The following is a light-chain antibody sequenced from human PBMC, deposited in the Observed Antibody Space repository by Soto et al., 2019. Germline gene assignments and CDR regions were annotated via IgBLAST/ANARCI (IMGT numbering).Light chain of an antibody. Sequence: EIVLTQSPGTLSLSPGERATLPCRASQSVTSSYLAWYQQKPGQAPRLLIYDASSRATGIPDRFSGRGSGTDFTLTISRLEPEDFAVYYCQQYGSSPRTFGQGTKVDIK. CDR2: DAS. J-gene: IGKJ1*01. CDR3: QQYGSSPRT. CDR1: QSVTSSY. V-gene: IGKV3-20*01.